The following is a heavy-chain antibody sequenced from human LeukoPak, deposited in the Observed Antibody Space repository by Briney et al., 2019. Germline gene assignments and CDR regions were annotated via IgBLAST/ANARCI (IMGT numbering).Heavy chain of an antibody. D-gene: IGHD2-2*01. CDR2: IYHSGST. J-gene: IGHJ6*03. Sequence: SETLSLTCAVSGYSISSGYYRGWIRQPPGKGLEWIGNIYHSGSTYYNPSLKSRVTISVDTSKNQFSLKLSSVTAADTAVYYCARQGSSTSSYYYMDVWGKGTTVTVSS. V-gene: IGHV4-38-2*01. CDR1: GYSISSGYY. CDR3: ARQGSSTSSYYYMDV.